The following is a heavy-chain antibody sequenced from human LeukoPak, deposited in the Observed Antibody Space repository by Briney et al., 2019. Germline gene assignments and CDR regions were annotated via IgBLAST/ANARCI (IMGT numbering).Heavy chain of an antibody. V-gene: IGHV3-74*01. CDR3: ARDTQAARFDY. Sequence: GRSLRLSCAASGFSFSSHWMHWVRQAPGKGLVWVSRINGDGTSTTDADSVKGRFTISRDNAKNTLYLQMNSLRAEDTAVYYCARDTQAARFDYWGQGTLVTVSS. CDR1: GFSFSSHW. J-gene: IGHJ4*02. CDR2: INGDGTST. D-gene: IGHD2-15*01.